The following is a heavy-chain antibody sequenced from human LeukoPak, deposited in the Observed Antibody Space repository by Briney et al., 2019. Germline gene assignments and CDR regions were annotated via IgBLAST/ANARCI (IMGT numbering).Heavy chain of an antibody. CDR3: AKDLGATGYFDY. CDR2: IRYDGSNE. V-gene: IGHV3-30*02. J-gene: IGHJ4*02. CDR1: GFTFSGYG. Sequence: PGGSLRLSCAASGFTFSGYGMHWVRQAPGKGLEGVAFIRYDGSNEYYADSVKGRFTISRDNSKNTLYLQMNSLRAEDTAVYYCAKDLGATGYFDYWGQGTLVTVSS. D-gene: IGHD1-26*01.